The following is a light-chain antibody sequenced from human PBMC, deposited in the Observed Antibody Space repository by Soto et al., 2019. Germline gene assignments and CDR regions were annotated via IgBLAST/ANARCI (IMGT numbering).Light chain of an antibody. V-gene: IGKV1-39*01. CDR2: AAS. J-gene: IGKJ5*01. CDR1: QSISNH. Sequence: DIQMTQSPSSLSASVEDRVIITCRASQSISNHLNWYQQKPGKAPKLLIFAASSLQSGVPSRFSGSGSGTDFTLTISSLQPEDFATYYCQQSYSTPPLFGQGTRLEIK. CDR3: QQSYSTPPL.